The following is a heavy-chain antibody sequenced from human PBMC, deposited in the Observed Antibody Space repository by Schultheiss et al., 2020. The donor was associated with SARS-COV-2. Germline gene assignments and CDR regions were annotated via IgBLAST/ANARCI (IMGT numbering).Heavy chain of an antibody. CDR1: GGSFSGYY. CDR3: ARVSSSSWDFDP. V-gene: IGHV4-34*01. J-gene: IGHJ5*02. CDR2: IYYSGST. D-gene: IGHD6-13*01. Sequence: SETLSLTCAVYGGSFSGYYWSWIRQPPGKGLEWIGYIYYSGSTYYNPSLKSRVTISVDTSKNQFSLKLSSVTAADTAVYYCARVSSSSWDFDPWGQGTLVTVSS.